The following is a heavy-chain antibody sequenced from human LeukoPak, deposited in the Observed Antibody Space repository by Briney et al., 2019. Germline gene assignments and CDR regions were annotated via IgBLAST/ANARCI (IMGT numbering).Heavy chain of an antibody. V-gene: IGHV3-33*01. D-gene: IGHD6-19*01. CDR1: GFTFSSYG. Sequence: GRSLRLSCAASGFTFSSYGMHWVRQAPGKGLEWVAVIWYDGSNKYYADSVKGRFTISRDNSKNTLYLQMNSLRAEDTAVYYCARDSSGWLHYFDYWGQRTLVTVSS. CDR3: ARDSSGWLHYFDY. CDR2: IWYDGSNK. J-gene: IGHJ4*02.